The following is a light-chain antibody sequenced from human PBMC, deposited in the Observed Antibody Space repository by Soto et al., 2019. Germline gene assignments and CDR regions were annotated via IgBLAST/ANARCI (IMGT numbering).Light chain of an antibody. CDR1: QGIGNS. V-gene: IGKV1-27*01. J-gene: IGKJ5*01. Sequence: DIQMTQSPPSLSASVGDRVTITCRASQGIGNSLAWYQQKPWTVPKLLIYSASTLQSGVPSRFSGSGSGTDFTLTISSLQHEDVAAYYCQKYNTVPATFGQGTRLDIK. CDR3: QKYNTVPAT. CDR2: SAS.